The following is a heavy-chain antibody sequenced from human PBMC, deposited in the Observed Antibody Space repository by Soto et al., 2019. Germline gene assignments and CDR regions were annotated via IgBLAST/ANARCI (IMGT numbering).Heavy chain of an antibody. V-gene: IGHV4-59*01. CDR3: ARGQSRDGYNFSDY. D-gene: IGHD5-12*01. CDR2: VSYSGST. Sequence: PSETLSLTCTVSGASITSDYWSWIRQPPGKGLEWIGYVSYSGSTNYNPSLESRFTISRDTSKSQFSLKLNSATAADTAVYYCARGQSRDGYNFSDYWGQGVLVTVSS. CDR1: GASITSDY. J-gene: IGHJ4*02.